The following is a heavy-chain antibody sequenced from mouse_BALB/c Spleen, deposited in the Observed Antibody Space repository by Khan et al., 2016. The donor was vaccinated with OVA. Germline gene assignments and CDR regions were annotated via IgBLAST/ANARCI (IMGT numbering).Heavy chain of an antibody. V-gene: IGHV1-9*01. J-gene: IGHJ4*01. CDR3: ARGRRGYAMDY. CDR2: ILPGSGST. Sequence: QVQLKQSGTELMKPGASVKISCKATGYTFNSYWIEWVKQRPGHGLEWIGEILPGSGSTNYNEIFKDKATFTADTSSNTAYIQLSSLTSEDSAVYYCARGRRGYAMDYWGQGTSVTVSS. CDR1: GYTFNSYW.